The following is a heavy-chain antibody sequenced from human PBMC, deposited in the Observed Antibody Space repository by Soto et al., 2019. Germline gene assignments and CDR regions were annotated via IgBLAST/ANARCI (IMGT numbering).Heavy chain of an antibody. CDR1: GGSISSYY. CDR3: ARQILGNDFWSGYYHFDY. Sequence: SETLSLTCAVYGGSISSYYWSWIRQPPGKGLEWIGYIYYSGSTNYNPSLKSRVTISVDTSKNQFSLKLSSVTAADTAVYYCARQILGNDFWSGYYHFDYWGQGTLVTVSS. D-gene: IGHD3-3*01. CDR2: IYYSGST. V-gene: IGHV4-59*08. J-gene: IGHJ4*02.